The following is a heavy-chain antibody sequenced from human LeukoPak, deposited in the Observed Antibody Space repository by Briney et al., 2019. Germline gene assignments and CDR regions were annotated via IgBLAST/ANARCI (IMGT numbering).Heavy chain of an antibody. Sequence: ASVKVSCKASGYTFTSYGIGWVRQAPGQGLEWIGWISAYNGNTNYAQKLQGRVTMTTDTSTSTAYMELRSLRSDDTAMYYCARGQYDSSGYYWGPYDYWGQGTLVTVSS. CDR2: ISAYNGNT. CDR1: GYTFTSYG. J-gene: IGHJ4*02. CDR3: ARGQYDSSGYYWGPYDY. D-gene: IGHD3-22*01. V-gene: IGHV1-18*01.